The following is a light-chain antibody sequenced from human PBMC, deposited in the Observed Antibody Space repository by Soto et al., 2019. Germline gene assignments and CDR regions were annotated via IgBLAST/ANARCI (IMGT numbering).Light chain of an antibody. CDR2: EVS. CDR3: ATWDDRLNGYV. V-gene: IGLV2-14*01. J-gene: IGLJ1*01. CDR1: SSDVGAYDY. Sequence: QSVLTQPASVSGSPGQSITISCTGTSSDVGAYDYVSWYQQHPGKAPKLMIFEVSNRPSGVSNRFSGSKSGSTAFLTISGLQAEDEADYYCATWDDRLNGYVFGSGTKLTVL.